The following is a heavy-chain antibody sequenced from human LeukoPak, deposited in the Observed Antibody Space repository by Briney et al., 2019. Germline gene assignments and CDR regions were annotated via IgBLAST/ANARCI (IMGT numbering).Heavy chain of an antibody. V-gene: IGHV4-39*01. CDR3: AEVGYSGYDLIY. Sequence: PSETLSLTCTVSGGSISSSSYYWGWIRQPPGKGLEWIGSIYYSGSTYYNPSLKSRVTISVDTSKNQFSLKLSSVTAADTAVYYCAEVGYSGYDLIYWGQGTLVTVSS. CDR1: GGSISSSSYY. CDR2: IYYSGST. D-gene: IGHD5-12*01. J-gene: IGHJ4*02.